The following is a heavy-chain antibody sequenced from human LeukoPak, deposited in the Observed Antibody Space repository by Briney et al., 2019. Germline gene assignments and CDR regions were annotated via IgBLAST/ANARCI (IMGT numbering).Heavy chain of an antibody. CDR3: AKVHGSGWYSDY. CDR1: GFTFSSYA. D-gene: IGHD6-19*01. Sequence: GGSLRLSCAASGFTFSSYAMSWVRQAPGKGLEWVSSISGSGGTTYYADSVKGRFTISRDNTKNSLYLQMNGLRDEDTAVYYCAKVHGSGWYSDYWGQGTLVTVSS. CDR2: ISGSGGTT. J-gene: IGHJ4*02. V-gene: IGHV3-23*01.